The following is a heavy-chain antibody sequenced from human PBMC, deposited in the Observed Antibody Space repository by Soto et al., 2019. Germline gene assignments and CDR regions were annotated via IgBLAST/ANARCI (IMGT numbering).Heavy chain of an antibody. Sequence: EVQLLESGGGLVQPGGSLRLSCAASGFTFSSYAMSWVRQAPGKGLEWVSAISGSGGSTYYADSVKGRFTISRDNSKNTLYLQMNSLRAEDTAVYYCAKEESPHPENIAAAGTVDYWGQGTLVTVSS. CDR3: AKEESPHPENIAAAGTVDY. CDR1: GFTFSSYA. D-gene: IGHD6-13*01. V-gene: IGHV3-23*01. CDR2: ISGSGGST. J-gene: IGHJ4*02.